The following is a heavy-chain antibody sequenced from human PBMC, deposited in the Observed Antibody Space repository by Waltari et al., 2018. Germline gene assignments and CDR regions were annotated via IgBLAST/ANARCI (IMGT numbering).Heavy chain of an antibody. CDR1: GYTFTSYV. D-gene: IGHD5-18*01. J-gene: IGHJ4*02. CDR2: INAGNGNT. V-gene: IGHV1-3*01. CDR3: ARGWDTAMGLCDY. Sequence: QVQLVQSGAEVKKPGASVKVSCKASGYTFTSYVMHWVRQAPGQRLEGMGWINAGNGNTKYSQKFQGRVTITRDTSASTAYMELSSLGSEDTAVYYCARGWDTAMGLCDYWGQGTLVTVSS.